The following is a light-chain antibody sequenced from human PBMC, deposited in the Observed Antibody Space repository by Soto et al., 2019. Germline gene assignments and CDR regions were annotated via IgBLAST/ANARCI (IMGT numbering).Light chain of an antibody. CDR2: DAS. V-gene: IGKV3-11*01. CDR1: HNVSSY. J-gene: IGKJ1*01. Sequence: EIVLTQSPATLSLSPGERATLSCRASHNVSSYLAWYQQKPGQAPGLLIYDASNRAAGIPARFSGSGSGTDFILTISSLEPADFAVYYCQQYSNWLITFGQGTKVDIK. CDR3: QQYSNWLIT.